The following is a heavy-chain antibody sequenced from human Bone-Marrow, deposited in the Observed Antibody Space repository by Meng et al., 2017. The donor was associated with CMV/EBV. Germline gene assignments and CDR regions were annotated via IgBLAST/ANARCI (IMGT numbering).Heavy chain of an antibody. V-gene: IGHV1-2*02. Sequence: ASVKVSCKTSGFRFSAYYLHWVRQAPGQGLEWMGWINPNNGDTKFAQNFQGRVTLTRDTSITTAYLERNNRRFDDTAMYYCLRDFFNLVDYWGQGTRVTVSS. CDR2: INPNNGDT. J-gene: IGHJ4*02. D-gene: IGHD6-6*01. CDR1: GFRFSAYY. CDR3: LRDFFNLVDY.